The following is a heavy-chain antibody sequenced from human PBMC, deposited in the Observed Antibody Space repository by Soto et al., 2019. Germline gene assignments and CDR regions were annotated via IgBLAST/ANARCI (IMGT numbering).Heavy chain of an antibody. J-gene: IGHJ4*02. Sequence: EVQLLESGGGLVQPGGSLRLSCAASGFTFSSYAMSWVRQAPGKGLEWVSAISGSGGSTYYADSVKGRFTISRDNSKNTLYLQMNSLRADDTAVYYCAKADGYYGSGSDYWGQGTLVTVSS. CDR2: ISGSGGST. V-gene: IGHV3-23*01. D-gene: IGHD3-10*01. CDR1: GFTFSSYA. CDR3: AKADGYYGSGSDY.